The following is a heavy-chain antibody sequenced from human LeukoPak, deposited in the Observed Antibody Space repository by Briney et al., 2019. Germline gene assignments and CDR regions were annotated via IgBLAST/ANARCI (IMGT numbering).Heavy chain of an antibody. CDR2: MNPNSGNT. CDR3: ARDSSGWYHWFDP. V-gene: IGHV1-8*03. Sequence: ASVKVSCKASGYTFTSYDINWVRQATGQGLEWMGWMNPNSGNTGYAQKFQGRVTITRNTSISTAYMELSSLKSEDTAVYYCARDSSGWYHWFDPWGQGTLVTVSS. D-gene: IGHD6-19*01. CDR1: GYTFTSYD. J-gene: IGHJ5*02.